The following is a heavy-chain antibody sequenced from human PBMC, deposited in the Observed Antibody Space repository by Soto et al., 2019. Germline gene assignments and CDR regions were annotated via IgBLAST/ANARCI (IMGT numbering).Heavy chain of an antibody. Sequence: QVQLVESGGGVVQPGRSLRLSCAASGFTFSSYGMHWVRQAPGKGLEWVAVISYDGSNKYYADSVKGRFTISRDNSKNTQYLQMNSVELEDTAVYYCAIDGGGGSYLDYWGQGTLVTVSS. CDR3: AIDGGGGSYLDY. CDR1: GFTFSSYG. J-gene: IGHJ4*02. CDR2: ISYDGSNK. V-gene: IGHV3-30*03. D-gene: IGHD1-26*01.